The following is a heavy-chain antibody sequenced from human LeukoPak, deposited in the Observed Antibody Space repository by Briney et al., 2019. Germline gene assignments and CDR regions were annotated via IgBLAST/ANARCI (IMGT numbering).Heavy chain of an antibody. Sequence: ASVKVSCKASGYTFTSYDISWVRQAPGQGLEWMGWISAYNGNTNYAQKLQGRVTMTTDTSTSTAYMELRSLRSDDTAVYYCARLGYCSGGSCYSSWFDPWGQGTLVTVSS. CDR2: ISAYNGNT. V-gene: IGHV1-18*01. CDR3: ARLGYCSGGSCYSSWFDP. D-gene: IGHD2-15*01. J-gene: IGHJ5*02. CDR1: GYTFTSYD.